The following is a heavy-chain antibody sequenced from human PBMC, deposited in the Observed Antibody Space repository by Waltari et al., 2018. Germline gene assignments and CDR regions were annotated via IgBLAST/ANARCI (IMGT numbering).Heavy chain of an antibody. J-gene: IGHJ6*02. D-gene: IGHD3-3*01. V-gene: IGHV5-51*03. Sequence: EVQLVQSGAEVKKPGESLKISCKGSGYSFTSYWIGWVRQMPGKGLEWLGIIYPGDSDTRYSPSFQGQVTISADKSISTAYRQWSSLKASDTAMYYCARLYYDLWSGYSYYGMDVWGQGTTVTVSS. CDR3: ARLYYDLWSGYSYYGMDV. CDR1: GYSFTSYW. CDR2: IYPGDSDT.